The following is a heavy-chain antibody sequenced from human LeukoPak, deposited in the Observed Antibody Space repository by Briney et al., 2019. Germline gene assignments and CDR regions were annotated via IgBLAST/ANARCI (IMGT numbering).Heavy chain of an antibody. Sequence: GGSLRLSCAASGFTFSVHCMDWVRQAPGKGLEWVGRTRNKANSYTTEYAASVKGRITISRDDSKNSVSLQLNSLKTEDTAVYYCARLSQQSYACVCDWGPGTLVTVSS. CDR2: TRNKANSYTT. V-gene: IGHV3-72*01. D-gene: IGHD2-2*01. CDR3: ARLSQQSYACVCD. CDR1: GFTFSVHC. J-gene: IGHJ4*02.